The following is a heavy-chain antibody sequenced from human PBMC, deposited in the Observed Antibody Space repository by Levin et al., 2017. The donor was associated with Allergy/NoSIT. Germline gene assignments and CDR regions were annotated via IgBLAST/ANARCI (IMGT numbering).Heavy chain of an antibody. CDR1: GFTFNSYS. J-gene: IGHJ4*02. CDR2: ISGNSKAI. D-gene: IGHD3-3*01. CDR3: ARDSKWSFDY. Sequence: SCEASGFTFNSYSMNWVRQAPGKGLELVSYISGNSKAIYYADSVKGRFTISRDNAKNSLFLQMSSLSDEDTALYYCARDSKWSFDYWGQGILVTVSS. V-gene: IGHV3-48*02.